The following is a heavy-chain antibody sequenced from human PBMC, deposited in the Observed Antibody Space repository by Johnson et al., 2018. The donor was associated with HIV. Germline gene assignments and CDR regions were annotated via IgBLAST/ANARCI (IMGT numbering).Heavy chain of an antibody. CDR3: ARDHGSWSYYYKVTFDI. Sequence: QVQLVESGGGLVKPGGSLRLSCAASGFTFSDYYMSWIRQAPGQGLEWISYISSSDSTEYYADSVKGRFTISRDKDKNSVYLQMNSLRVEDTAVYYCARDHGSWSYYYKVTFDIWGQGTMVTVSS. CDR1: GFTFSDYY. CDR2: ISSSDSTE. J-gene: IGHJ3*02. D-gene: IGHD3-10*01. V-gene: IGHV3-11*04.